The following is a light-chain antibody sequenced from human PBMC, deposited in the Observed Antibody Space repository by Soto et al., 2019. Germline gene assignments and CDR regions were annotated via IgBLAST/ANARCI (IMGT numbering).Light chain of an antibody. Sequence: DMRMTQSPSSLSASVGDRVTITCQASQYISNYLNWYQQKPGKAPKLLIYDASNLETGVPSRFSGSGSGTDFTFTISSLQPEDIATYYCQQYDNLPLTFGGGTKVDIK. V-gene: IGKV1-33*01. CDR2: DAS. J-gene: IGKJ4*01. CDR1: QYISNY. CDR3: QQYDNLPLT.